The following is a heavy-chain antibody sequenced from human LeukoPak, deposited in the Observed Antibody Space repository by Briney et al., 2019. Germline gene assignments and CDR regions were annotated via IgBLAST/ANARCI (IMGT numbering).Heavy chain of an antibody. CDR3: ARDARELWVYNWLDP. D-gene: IGHD3-16*01. J-gene: IGHJ5*02. CDR1: GYSFTGFY. CDR2: IYPNSGGT. V-gene: IGHV1-2*02. Sequence: ASVKVSCKASGYSFTGFYVHWVRQAPGQGLEWMGWIYPNSGGTNYAQKFQGRVTMTRDTSISTVYMELSRLRSDDTAVYYCARDARELWVYNWLDPWGQGTLVTVSS.